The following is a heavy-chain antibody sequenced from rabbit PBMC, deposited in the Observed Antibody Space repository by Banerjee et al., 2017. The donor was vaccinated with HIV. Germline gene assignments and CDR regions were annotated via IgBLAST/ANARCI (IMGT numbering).Heavy chain of an antibody. CDR3: ARYERDAAHGGYGYGGFDL. Sequence: QEQLEESGGDLVKPEGSLTLTCTASGFSFSSGYWMCWGRQAPGKGLEWIGCIGIGSGTSSYASWAKGRFPITKTSSTTVTLQMTSLTAADTATYFCARYERDAAHGGYGYGGFDLWGQGTLVTVS. CDR2: IGIGSGTS. D-gene: IGHD6-1*01. CDR1: GFSFSSGYW. V-gene: IGHV1S45*01. J-gene: IGHJ4*01.